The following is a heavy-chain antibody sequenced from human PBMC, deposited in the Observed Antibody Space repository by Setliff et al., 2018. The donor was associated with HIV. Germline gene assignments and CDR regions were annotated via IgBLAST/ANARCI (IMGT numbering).Heavy chain of an antibody. CDR2: IYTSGTT. D-gene: IGHD6-6*01. CDR3: ARDLLGSSSLVDY. Sequence: TSETLSLTCTVSGGSISSGSYYWTWIRQPAGKGLEWIGHIYTSGTTDYNPSLKSRVTISLDTSKNQFSLKLSSVTAADTAVYYCARDLLGSSSLVDYWGQGTLVTVSS. J-gene: IGHJ4*02. V-gene: IGHV4-61*09. CDR1: GGSISSGSYY.